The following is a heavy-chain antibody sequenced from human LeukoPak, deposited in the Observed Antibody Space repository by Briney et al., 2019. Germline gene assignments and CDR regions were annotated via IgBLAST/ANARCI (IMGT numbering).Heavy chain of an antibody. D-gene: IGHD3-3*01. CDR2: INPSGGST. V-gene: IGHV1-46*01. Sequence: ASVKVSCKASEYTFTSYYMHWVRQAPGQGLEWMGIINPSGGSTSYAQKFQGRVTMTRDTSTSTVYMELSSLRSEDTAVYYCARGPYDFWSGSYFDYWGQGTLVTVSS. CDR3: ARGPYDFWSGSYFDY. CDR1: EYTFTSYY. J-gene: IGHJ4*02.